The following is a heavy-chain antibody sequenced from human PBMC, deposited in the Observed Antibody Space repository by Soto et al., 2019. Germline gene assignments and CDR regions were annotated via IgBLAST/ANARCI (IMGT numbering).Heavy chain of an antibody. J-gene: IGHJ5*02. D-gene: IGHD3-22*01. CDR2: VNPHSGGT. Sequence: ASVKVSCKASGYSFIGHYLHWVRQAPGQGLEWMGWVNPHSGGTFYVQKFQGRITMTRDTSTSTAYMELSRLRSNDTAVYFCARDYYDSSGPGRLDPWGQGTLVTVSS. V-gene: IGHV1-2*02. CDR3: ARDYYDSSGPGRLDP. CDR1: GYSFIGHY.